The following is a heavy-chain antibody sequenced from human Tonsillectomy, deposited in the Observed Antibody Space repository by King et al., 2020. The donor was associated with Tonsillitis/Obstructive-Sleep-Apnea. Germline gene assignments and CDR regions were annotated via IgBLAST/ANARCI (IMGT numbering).Heavy chain of an antibody. Sequence: QLQESGPGLVKPSETLSLTCTVSGGSISSYYWSWIRQPPGKGLEWIGYIYYSGSTNYNPSLKSRVTISVDTSKNQFSLKLSPVTAADTAVYYCARGNLITIFGVASNMDVWGKGTTVTVSS. CDR2: IYYSGST. D-gene: IGHD3-3*01. J-gene: IGHJ6*03. CDR3: ARGNLITIFGVASNMDV. CDR1: GGSISSYY. V-gene: IGHV4-59*01.